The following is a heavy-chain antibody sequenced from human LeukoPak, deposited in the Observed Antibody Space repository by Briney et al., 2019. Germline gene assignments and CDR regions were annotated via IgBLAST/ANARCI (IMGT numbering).Heavy chain of an antibody. CDR1: GYTLTELS. CDR3: ALGGGLRGWFDP. V-gene: IGHV1-24*01. D-gene: IGHD2-15*01. CDR2: FDPVDGET. J-gene: IGHJ5*02. Sequence: ASVTVSCKVSGYTLTELSMHWVRQAPGKGLEWMGGFDPVDGETIYAQKFQGRVTMTEDTSTDTAYMEVSSLRSEDTAVYYCALGGGLRGWFDPWGQGTLVTVSS.